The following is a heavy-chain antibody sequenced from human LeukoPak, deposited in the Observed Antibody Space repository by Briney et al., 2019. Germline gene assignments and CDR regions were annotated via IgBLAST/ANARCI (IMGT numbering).Heavy chain of an antibody. CDR2: INPNSGGT. Sequence: ASVKVSCKASGYTFTGYYMHWVRQAPGQGLEWMGWINPNSGGTNYAQKFQGRVTMTRDTSISTAYMELSRLRSDDTAVYYCARDPRSDYGDYIRHAFDIWGQGTMVTVSS. CDR3: ARDPRSDYGDYIRHAFDI. D-gene: IGHD4-17*01. V-gene: IGHV1-2*02. CDR1: GYTFTGYY. J-gene: IGHJ3*02.